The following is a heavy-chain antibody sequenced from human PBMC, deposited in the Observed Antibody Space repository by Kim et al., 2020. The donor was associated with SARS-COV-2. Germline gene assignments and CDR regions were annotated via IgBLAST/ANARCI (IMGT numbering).Heavy chain of an antibody. CDR3: AKERWAAAGKIPYYYYYGMDV. Sequence: GGSLRLSCAASGFTFSSYGMHWVRQAPGKGLEWVAVISYDGSNKYYADSVKGRFTISRDNSKNTLYLQMNSLRAEDTAVYYCAKERWAAAGKIPYYYYYGMDVWGQGTTVTVSS. D-gene: IGHD6-13*01. J-gene: IGHJ6*02. CDR1: GFTFSSYG. CDR2: ISYDGSNK. V-gene: IGHV3-30*18.